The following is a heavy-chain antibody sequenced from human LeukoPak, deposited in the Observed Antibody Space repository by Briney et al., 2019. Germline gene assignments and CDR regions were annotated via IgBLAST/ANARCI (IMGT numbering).Heavy chain of an antibody. CDR1: GGSISSGSYY. CDR2: IYTSGST. J-gene: IGHJ4*02. D-gene: IGHD6-13*01. CDR3: ARRVFPDYFDY. Sequence: SQTLSLTCTVSGGSISSGSYYWSWIRQPAGKGLEWIGRIYTSGSTNYNPSLKSRVTISIDTSKNQFSLKLSSVTAADTAVYYCARRVFPDYFDYWGQGTLVTVSS. V-gene: IGHV4-61*02.